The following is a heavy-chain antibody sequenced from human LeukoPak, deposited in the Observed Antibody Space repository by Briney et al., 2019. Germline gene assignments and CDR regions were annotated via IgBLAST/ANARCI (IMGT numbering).Heavy chain of an antibody. D-gene: IGHD6-19*01. V-gene: IGHV3-9*01. Sequence: GRSLRLSCAASGFTFDDYAMHWVRQAPGKGLEWVSGISWNSGSIGYADSVKGRFTISRDNAKNTLYLQMNSLRDEDTAVYYCARRMSSGWALEDYWGQGTLVTVSS. CDR3: ARRMSSGWALEDY. CDR1: GFTFDDYA. CDR2: ISWNSGSI. J-gene: IGHJ4*02.